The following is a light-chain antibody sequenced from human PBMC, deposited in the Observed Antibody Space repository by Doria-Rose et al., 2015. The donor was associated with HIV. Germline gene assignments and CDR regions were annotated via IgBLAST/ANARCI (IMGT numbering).Light chain of an antibody. J-gene: IGKJ1*01. CDR3: QQYYSYPPT. V-gene: IGKV1-39*01. Sequence: TQSSSSLSTSLGERVTITCRARQSTITYLNWHQQKPGKAPKLLIYAASTLQSVVPSRFSGSGSGTDFTLTISYLQSEDFATYYCQQYYSYPPTFGQGTKVEVK. CDR2: AAS. CDR1: QSTITY.